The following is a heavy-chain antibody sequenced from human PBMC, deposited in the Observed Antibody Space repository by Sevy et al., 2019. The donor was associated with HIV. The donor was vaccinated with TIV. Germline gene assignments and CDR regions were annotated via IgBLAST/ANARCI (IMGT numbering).Heavy chain of an antibody. D-gene: IGHD3-22*01. J-gene: IGHJ4*02. V-gene: IGHV1-18*01. Sequence: ASVKVSCKASGYTFTSYGISWVRQAPGQGLEWMGWISAYNGNTNYAQKFKGRVTMTTDTSTSTAYVELRSLRSDDTAVYYFARDLGGYDDSSGYYPIDYWGQGTLVTVSS. CDR2: ISAYNGNT. CDR3: ARDLGGYDDSSGYYPIDY. CDR1: GYTFTSYG.